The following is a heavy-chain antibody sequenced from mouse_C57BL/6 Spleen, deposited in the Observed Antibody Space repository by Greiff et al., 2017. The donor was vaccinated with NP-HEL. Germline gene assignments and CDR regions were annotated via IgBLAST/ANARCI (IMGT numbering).Heavy chain of an antibody. CDR2: IYPRSGNT. J-gene: IGHJ3*01. CDR3: ARPDYGSSPFAY. Sequence: QVQLQQSGAELARPGASVKLSCKASGYTFTSYGISWVKQRTGQGLEWIGEIYPRSGNTYYNEKFKGKATLTADKSSSTAYMELRSLTSEDSAVYFCARPDYGSSPFAYWGQGTLVTFSA. V-gene: IGHV1-81*01. D-gene: IGHD1-1*01. CDR1: GYTFTSYG.